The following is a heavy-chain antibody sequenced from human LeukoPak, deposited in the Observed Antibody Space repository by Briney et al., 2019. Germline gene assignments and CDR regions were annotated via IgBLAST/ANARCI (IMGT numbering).Heavy chain of an antibody. CDR1: GFTFSDYY. J-gene: IGHJ4*02. CDR3: ASHPGERCGGDCMDY. V-gene: IGHV3-11*04. D-gene: IGHD2-21*02. CDR2: VGPSGSTI. Sequence: GGSLRLSCAASGFTFSDYYMSWLRQAPGKGLEGISYVGPSGSTIYYADSVRGRFTISRDNANNLLYLQMSSLRAEDTAVYYRASHPGERCGGDCMDYWGQGTRVTVSS.